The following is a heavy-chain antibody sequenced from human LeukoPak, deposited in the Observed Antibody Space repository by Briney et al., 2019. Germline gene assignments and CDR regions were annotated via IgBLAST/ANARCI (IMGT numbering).Heavy chain of an antibody. J-gene: IGHJ1*01. CDR3: ARYGCNSLACYEDH. D-gene: IGHD2-15*01. CDR2: ISVHDGHT. CDR1: GYTFTSYG. V-gene: IGHV1-18*01. Sequence: ASVKVSCKASGYTFTSYGISWVRRAPGQGLEWLGWISVHDGHTNYAEKFQGRVTMTADTSTNTAYMELTSLRSDDTAVYYCARYGCNSLACYEDHWGQGTLVTVSS.